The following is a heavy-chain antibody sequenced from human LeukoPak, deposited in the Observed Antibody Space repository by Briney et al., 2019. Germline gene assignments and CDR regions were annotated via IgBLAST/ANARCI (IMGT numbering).Heavy chain of an antibody. J-gene: IGHJ5*02. V-gene: IGHV4-34*01. CDR3: ARSRSWFDP. CDR2: INHSGST. CDR1: GGSFSGYY. Sequence: SETLSLTCAVYGGSFSGYYWSWTRQPPGKGLEWIGEINHSGSTNYNPSLKSRVTISVDTTKNQFSLKLSSVTAADTAVYYCARSRSWFDPWGQGTLVTVSS.